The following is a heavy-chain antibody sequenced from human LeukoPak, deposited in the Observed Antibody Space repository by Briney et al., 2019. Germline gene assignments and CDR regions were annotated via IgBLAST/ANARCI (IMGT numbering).Heavy chain of an antibody. V-gene: IGHV1-8*01. CDR1: GYSFTSYD. Sequence: ASVKVSCKASGYSFTSYDINWVPQATGQGLEWMGWMNPNSGNTGYAQKFQGRVTMTKNTSITTAYMELSSLRSEDTAVYYCARALSWTTESYYYMDVWGKGTTVTVSS. CDR2: MNPNSGNT. J-gene: IGHJ6*03. D-gene: IGHD3/OR15-3a*01. CDR3: ARALSWTTESYYYMDV.